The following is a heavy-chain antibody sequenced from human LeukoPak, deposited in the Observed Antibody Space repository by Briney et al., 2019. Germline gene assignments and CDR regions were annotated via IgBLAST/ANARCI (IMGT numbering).Heavy chain of an antibody. D-gene: IGHD2-2*01. CDR3: ARGSTRPNWFDP. J-gene: IGHJ5*02. CDR1: GGSFSGYY. V-gene: IGHV4-34*01. Sequence: PSETLSLTCAVYGGSFSGYYWSWIRQPPGKGLEWIGEINHSGSTNYNPSLKSRVTISVDTSKNQFSLKLSSVTAVDTAVYYCARGSTRPNWFDPWGQGTLVTVSS. CDR2: INHSGST.